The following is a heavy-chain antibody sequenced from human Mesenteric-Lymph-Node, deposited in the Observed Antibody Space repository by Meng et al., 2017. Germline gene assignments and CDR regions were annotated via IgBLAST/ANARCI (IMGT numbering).Heavy chain of an antibody. CDR3: AREDTVAGNGAEYFQH. Sequence: GESLKISCAASGFTFSDYYMSWIRQAPGKGLEWVSYISSSGSTIYYADSVKGRFTISRDNAKNSLYLQMNSLRAEDTAVYYCAREDTVAGNGAEYFQHWGQGTLVTVSS. D-gene: IGHD6-19*01. V-gene: IGHV3-11*01. CDR2: ISSSGSTI. J-gene: IGHJ1*01. CDR1: GFTFSDYY.